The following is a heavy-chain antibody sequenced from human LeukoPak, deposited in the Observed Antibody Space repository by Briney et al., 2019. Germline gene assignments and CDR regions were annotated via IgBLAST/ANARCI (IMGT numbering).Heavy chain of an antibody. D-gene: IGHD4-11*01. V-gene: IGHV3-21*01. Sequence: GGSLRLSCAASGFTFSSYEMNWVRQAPGKGLEWVSSISSSSSYIYYADSVKGRFTSSRDNARNSLYLQMNSLRAEDTAVYYCARGYSNYGYVFNIWGQGTMVTVSS. CDR2: ISSSSSYI. J-gene: IGHJ3*02. CDR1: GFTFSSYE. CDR3: ARGYSNYGYVFNI.